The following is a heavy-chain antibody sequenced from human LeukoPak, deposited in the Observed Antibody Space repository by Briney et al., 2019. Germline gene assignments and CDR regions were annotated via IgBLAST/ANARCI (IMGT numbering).Heavy chain of an antibody. D-gene: IGHD3-22*01. CDR1: GFTFSSYW. Sequence: PGGSLRLSCAASGFTFSSYWMSWVRQAPGKGLEWVANIRQDRSEKYYVDSVKGRFTISRDNAKNSLYLQMNSLRAEDTAVYYCARDSSPNKYYYDSSGYSYWGPGTLVTVSS. V-gene: IGHV3-7*01. CDR3: ARDSSPNKYYYDSSGYSY. J-gene: IGHJ4*02. CDR2: IRQDRSEK.